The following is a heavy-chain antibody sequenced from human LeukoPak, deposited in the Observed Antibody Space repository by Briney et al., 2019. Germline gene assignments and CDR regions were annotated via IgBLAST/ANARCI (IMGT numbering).Heavy chain of an antibody. Sequence: GGSLRLSCAASGFTFSSYWMSWVRQAPGKGLEWVANIKQDGSEKYYVDSVKGRFTISRDNAKNSLYLQMNSLRAEDTAVYYCARDLEDIVVVPAAGGMDVWGQGTTVTVSS. CDR2: IKQDGSEK. J-gene: IGHJ6*02. V-gene: IGHV3-7*01. CDR3: ARDLEDIVVVPAAGGMDV. CDR1: GFTFSSYW. D-gene: IGHD2-2*01.